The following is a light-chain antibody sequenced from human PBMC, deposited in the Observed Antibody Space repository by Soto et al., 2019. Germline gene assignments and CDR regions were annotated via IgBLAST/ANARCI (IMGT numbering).Light chain of an antibody. V-gene: IGLV5-45*03. CDR2: YKSDSDR. CDR1: SGINVGTYR. J-gene: IGLJ2*01. CDR3: MIWDSNAVI. Sequence: QPVLTQPSSLSASPGASASLTCTLRSGINVGTYRIYWYQQKPGSPPQFLLFYKSDSDRQQGSGVPSRFSGSKDVSANAGILLISGLQSEDEADYYCMIWDSNAVIVGGGTKRTVL.